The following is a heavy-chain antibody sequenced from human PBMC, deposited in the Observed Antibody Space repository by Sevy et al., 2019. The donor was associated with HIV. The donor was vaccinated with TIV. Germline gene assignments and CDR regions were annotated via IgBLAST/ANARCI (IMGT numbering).Heavy chain of an antibody. V-gene: IGHV4-4*02. J-gene: IGHJ4*02. Sequence: SETLSLTCGVSGVSISSSHWWSWVRQSPGKGLEWIGEGYHSGSTNYSPSLKSRVTISLDKPTNQVSLRLTSVTAADTAVYYCAARVSAIAYRFDYWGQGAPVTVSS. CDR2: GYHSGST. CDR1: GVSISSSHW. D-gene: IGHD2-21*01. CDR3: AARVSAIAYRFDY.